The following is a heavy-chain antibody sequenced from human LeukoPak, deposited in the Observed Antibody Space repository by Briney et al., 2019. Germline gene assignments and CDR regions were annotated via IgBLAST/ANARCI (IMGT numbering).Heavy chain of an antibody. Sequence: ASVKVSCKASGYTFISYGISWVRQAPGQGLEWMGGFIPVFGRAIYAQKFQGRVTITTDESASTAYMELSALTSDDTAVYYCARGRRDPGAGAGVDYYYFYMDVWGKGTTVTVSS. D-gene: IGHD6-19*01. CDR3: ARGRRDPGAGAGVDYYYFYMDV. CDR2: FIPVFGRA. J-gene: IGHJ6*03. CDR1: GYTFISYG. V-gene: IGHV1-69*05.